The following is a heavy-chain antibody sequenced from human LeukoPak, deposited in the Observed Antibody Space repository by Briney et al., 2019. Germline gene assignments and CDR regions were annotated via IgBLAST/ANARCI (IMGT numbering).Heavy chain of an antibody. J-gene: IGHJ4*02. Sequence: GRSLRLSCAASGFTFSSYAMHWVRQAPGKGLEWVAVISYDGSNKYYADSVKGRFTISRDNAKNSLYLQMNSLRAEDTAVYYCARGGILWFGELEPFDYWGQGTLVTVSS. CDR1: GFTFSSYA. CDR3: ARGGILWFGELEPFDY. CDR2: ISYDGSNK. D-gene: IGHD3-10*01. V-gene: IGHV3-30*04.